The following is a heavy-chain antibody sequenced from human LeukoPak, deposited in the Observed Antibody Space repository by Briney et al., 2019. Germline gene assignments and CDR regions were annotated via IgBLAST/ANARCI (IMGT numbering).Heavy chain of an antibody. CDR3: ARSRGGYSYGSPGYYYYMDV. V-gene: IGHV4-59*01. D-gene: IGHD5-18*01. CDR2: IYYSGST. CDR1: GGSFSGYY. J-gene: IGHJ6*03. Sequence: PSETLSLTCAVYGGSFSGYYWSWIRQPPGKGLERIGYIYYSGSTNYNPSLKSRVTISVDTSKNQFSLKLSSVTAADTAVYYCARSRGGYSYGSPGYYYYMDVWGKGTTVTISS.